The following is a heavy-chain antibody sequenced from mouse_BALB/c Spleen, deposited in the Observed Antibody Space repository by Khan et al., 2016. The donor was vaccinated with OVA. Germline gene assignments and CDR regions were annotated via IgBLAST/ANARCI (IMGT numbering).Heavy chain of an antibody. CDR2: IFPGSFNT. D-gene: IGHD2-3*01. Sequence: QVQLQQSGPELVKPGASVRISCKASGYTFTTYYLHWVKQRPGQGLEWIGWIFPGSFNTNYNENFKGKATLTADKSSNTAYMQLSSLTSADSAVSFCASDGYCLGYAIDYWGQGTSVTVSS. CDR3: ASDGYCLGYAIDY. V-gene: IGHV1S56*01. CDR1: GYTFTTYY. J-gene: IGHJ4*01.